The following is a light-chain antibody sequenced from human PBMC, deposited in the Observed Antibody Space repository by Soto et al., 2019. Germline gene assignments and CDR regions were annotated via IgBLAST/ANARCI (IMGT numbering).Light chain of an antibody. CDR3: QQGNSFPLT. J-gene: IGKJ4*01. Sequence: DIQMTQSPSSVSASVGDRVTITCRASQDISAWLAWFQQKPGEAPRLLIYTASSLHSWVPSRFSGSGSGTDFTLNISSLQPEDFATYYCQQGNSFPLTFGGGTKVEIK. CDR1: QDISAW. CDR2: TAS. V-gene: IGKV1-12*01.